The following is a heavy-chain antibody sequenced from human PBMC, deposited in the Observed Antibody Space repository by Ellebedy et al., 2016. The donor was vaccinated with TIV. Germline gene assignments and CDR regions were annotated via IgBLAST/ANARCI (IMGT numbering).Heavy chain of an antibody. J-gene: IGHJ6*02. CDR3: AKVGASTFGYYYYGMDV. Sequence: MPGGSLRLSCTVSGGSISSSSYYWGWIRQPPGKGLEWIGTIYYSGSTHYNPSLKSRVTISVDTSKHQFSLKLRSVTAADTAVYYCAKVGASTFGYYYYGMDVWGQGTTVTVSS. D-gene: IGHD1-26*01. V-gene: IGHV4-39*01. CDR1: GGSISSSSYY. CDR2: IYYSGST.